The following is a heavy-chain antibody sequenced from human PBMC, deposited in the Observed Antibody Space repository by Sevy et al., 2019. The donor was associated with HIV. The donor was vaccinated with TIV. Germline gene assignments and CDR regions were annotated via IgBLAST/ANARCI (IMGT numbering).Heavy chain of an antibody. CDR1: GFTYS. V-gene: IGHV3-48*01. CDR2: ISDSSATI. D-gene: IGHD5-12*01. Sequence: GGSVRLSCVASGFTYSMNWVRQAPGKGLEWVSYISDSSATIHYADSVKGRFTISRDKAKNALYLQMNTLRAEDTAVYYCASQRGGYERLYYFDSWGQGTLVTVSS. J-gene: IGHJ4*02. CDR3: ASQRGGYERLYYFDS.